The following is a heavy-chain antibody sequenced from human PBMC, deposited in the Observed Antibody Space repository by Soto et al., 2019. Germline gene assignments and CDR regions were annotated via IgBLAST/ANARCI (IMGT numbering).Heavy chain of an antibody. CDR1: GFTVSSNY. D-gene: IGHD6-6*01. Sequence: GGSLRLSCAASGFTVSSNYMNWVRQAPGKGLEWVSIIYSDGTTSYADSVKGRFTISRDNFKNTLHLQMNSLRAEDAAVYYCAILSNWGQGTLVTVSS. CDR2: IYSDGTT. CDR3: AILSN. V-gene: IGHV3-53*01. J-gene: IGHJ4*02.